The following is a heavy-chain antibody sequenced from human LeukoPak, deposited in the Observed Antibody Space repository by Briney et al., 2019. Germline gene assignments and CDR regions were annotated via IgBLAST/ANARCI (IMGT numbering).Heavy chain of an antibody. J-gene: IGHJ3*02. CDR2: MNPNSGNT. V-gene: IGHV1-8*03. Sequence: GASVKVSCKASGYTLTSYDINWVRQATGQGLEWMGWMNPNSGNTGYAQKFQGRVTITRNTSISTAYMELSSLRSEDTAVYYCARGGVPANSGWSTTPGAFDIWGQGTMVTVSS. D-gene: IGHD6-19*01. CDR1: GYTLTSYD. CDR3: ARGGVPANSGWSTTPGAFDI.